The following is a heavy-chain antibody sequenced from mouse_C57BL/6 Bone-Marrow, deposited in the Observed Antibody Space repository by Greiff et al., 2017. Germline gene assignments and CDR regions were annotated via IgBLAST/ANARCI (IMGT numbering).Heavy chain of an antibody. CDR2: IDPSDSYT. CDR1: GYTFTSYW. V-gene: IGHV1-59*01. J-gene: IGHJ4*01. Sequence: QVQLQQSGAELVRPGTSVKLSCKASGYTFTSYWMHWVKQRPGQGLEWIGVIDPSDSYTNYNQKFKGKATLTVDTSSSTAYMQLSSLTSEDSAVYYCASGYYAMDYWGQGTSVTVSS. CDR3: ASGYYAMDY.